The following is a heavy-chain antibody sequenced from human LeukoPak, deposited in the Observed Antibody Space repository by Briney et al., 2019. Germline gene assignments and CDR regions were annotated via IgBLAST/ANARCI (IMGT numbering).Heavy chain of an antibody. J-gene: IGHJ4*02. CDR3: AKKIVVVPAAIPGGYFDY. D-gene: IGHD2-2*01. CDR2: ISGSGGST. V-gene: IGHV3-23*01. Sequence: GGSLRLSCAASGFTFSSYSMSWVRQAPGKGREWVSAISGSGGSTYYADSVKGRFTISRDNSKNTLYLQMNSLRAEDTAVYYCAKKIVVVPAAIPGGYFDYWGQGTLVTVSS. CDR1: GFTFSSYS.